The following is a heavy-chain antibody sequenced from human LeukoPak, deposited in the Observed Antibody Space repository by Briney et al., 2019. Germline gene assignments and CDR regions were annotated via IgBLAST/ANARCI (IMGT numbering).Heavy chain of an antibody. J-gene: IGHJ4*02. CDR2: INHSGST. V-gene: IGHV4-34*01. CDR1: GGSFSGYY. D-gene: IGHD1-26*01. Sequence: SETLSLTCAVYGGSFSGYYRSWIRHPPGKGLEWIGEINHSGSTNYNPSLKSRVTISVDTSKNQFSLKLSSVTAADTAVYYCARVPKVGATLYYFDYWGQGTLVTVSS. CDR3: ARVPKVGATLYYFDY.